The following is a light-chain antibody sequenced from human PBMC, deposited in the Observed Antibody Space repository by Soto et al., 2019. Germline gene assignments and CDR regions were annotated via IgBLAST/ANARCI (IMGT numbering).Light chain of an antibody. J-gene: IGKJ1*01. CDR3: QQYGSSPWT. CDR1: QSVSSSY. V-gene: IGKV3-20*01. Sequence: EIVLTQSPGTLSLSPGERATLSCRASQSVSSSYLAWYQQKPGQAPRLLIYGASSMATGIPDRFSGSGSGTDFTLTISRLEPDDFAVYYCQQYGSSPWTFGQGTKVESK. CDR2: GAS.